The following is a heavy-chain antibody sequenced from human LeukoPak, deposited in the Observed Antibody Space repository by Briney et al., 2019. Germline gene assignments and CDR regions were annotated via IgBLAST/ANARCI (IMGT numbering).Heavy chain of an antibody. CDR1: GFTVSNKY. Sequence: GGSLRLSCAASGFTVSNKYMTWVRQAPGKGLEWVSLIYSDGRTYYADSVKGRFTISRDNSKNTLYLQMNSLRAEDTAVYYCAKDPFAAAGTVVDYWGQGTLVTVSS. D-gene: IGHD6-13*01. CDR3: AKDPFAAAGTVVDY. CDR2: IYSDGRT. J-gene: IGHJ4*02. V-gene: IGHV3-53*05.